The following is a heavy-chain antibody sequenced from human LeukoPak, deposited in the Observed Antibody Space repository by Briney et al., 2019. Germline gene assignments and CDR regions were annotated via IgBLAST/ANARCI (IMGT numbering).Heavy chain of an antibody. CDR3: ARASTTFDD. D-gene: IGHD1-14*01. CDR2: VSDGGRT. CDR1: GGSITSYY. V-gene: IGHV4-59*01. J-gene: IGHJ4*02. Sequence: PSETLSLTCSVSGGSITSYYWSWIRQPPGKGLEWIGHVSDGGRTNYSPSLRSRVSISADTSKNQFSLKLNSVTAADTAVYFCARASTTFDDWGQGTLVTVSS.